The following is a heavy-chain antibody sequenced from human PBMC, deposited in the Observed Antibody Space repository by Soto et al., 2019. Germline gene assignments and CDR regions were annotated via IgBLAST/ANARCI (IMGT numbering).Heavy chain of an antibody. V-gene: IGHV4-34*01. CDR3: ARGGVAFDI. CDR2: INHSGST. D-gene: IGHD3-10*01. J-gene: IGHJ3*02. Sequence: PSETLSLTCAVYGGSFSGYYWSWIRQPPGKGLEWIGEINHSGSTNYNPSLKSRVTISVDTSKNQFSLKLSSVTAVDTAVYYCARGGVAFDIWGQGTMVTVSS. CDR1: GGSFSGYY.